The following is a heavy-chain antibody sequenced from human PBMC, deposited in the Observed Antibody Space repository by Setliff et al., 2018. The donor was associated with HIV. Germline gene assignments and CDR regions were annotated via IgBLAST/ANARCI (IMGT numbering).Heavy chain of an antibody. CDR1: GGSISTSRYY. J-gene: IGHJ3*02. Sequence: SEILSLTCTVSGGSISTSRYYWGWIRQPPGKGLEWIGSINYRGNTYYNPSLKSRAAISVDTSKNQFSLKLSSVTAADTAVYYCARHSITLVVGVPERDDAFDIWGQGTMVTVSS. D-gene: IGHD3-22*01. V-gene: IGHV4-39*01. CDR2: INYRGNT. CDR3: ARHSITLVVGVPERDDAFDI.